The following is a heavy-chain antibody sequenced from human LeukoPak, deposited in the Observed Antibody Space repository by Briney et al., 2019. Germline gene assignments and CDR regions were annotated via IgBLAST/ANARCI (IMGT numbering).Heavy chain of an antibody. V-gene: IGHV3-23*01. D-gene: IGHD3-22*01. CDR3: AKTTHDSSGYYYFGY. CDR1: GFTFSSYA. J-gene: IGHJ4*02. Sequence: GGSLRLPCAASGFTFSSYAMGWVRQAPGKGLEWVSAISGSGGSTYYADSVKGRFTISRDNSKNTLYLQMNSLRAEDTAVYYCAKTTHDSSGYYYFGYWGQGTLVTVSS. CDR2: ISGSGGST.